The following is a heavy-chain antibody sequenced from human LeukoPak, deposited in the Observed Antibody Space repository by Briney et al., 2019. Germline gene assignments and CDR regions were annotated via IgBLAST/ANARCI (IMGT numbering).Heavy chain of an antibody. Sequence: KPSETLSLTCAVYGGSFSGYYWSWIRQPPGKGLEWIGEINHSGSTNYNPSLKSRVTISVETSKNQFSLKLSSVTAADTAVYYCARELVDYDFWSGYYPKYYFDYWGQGTLVTVSS. CDR1: GGSFSGYY. D-gene: IGHD3-3*01. V-gene: IGHV4-34*01. CDR3: ARELVDYDFWSGYYPKYYFDY. J-gene: IGHJ4*02. CDR2: INHSGST.